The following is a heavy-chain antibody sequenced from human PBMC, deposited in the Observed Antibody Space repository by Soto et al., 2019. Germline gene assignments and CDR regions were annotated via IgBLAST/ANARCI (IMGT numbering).Heavy chain of an antibody. CDR1: GGSISSGGYY. CDR2: IYYSGST. V-gene: IGHV4-31*03. CDR3: ARGRAKRRNWFDP. D-gene: IGHD2-15*01. J-gene: IGHJ5*02. Sequence: QVQLQESGPGLVKPSQTLSLTCTVSGGSISSGGYYWSWIRQHPGKGLEWIGYIYYSGSTYYNPSLKGRGTMTVDTPKHQSALKASTVTAADTAEDYGARGRAKRRNWFDPWGKGTLVTVSS.